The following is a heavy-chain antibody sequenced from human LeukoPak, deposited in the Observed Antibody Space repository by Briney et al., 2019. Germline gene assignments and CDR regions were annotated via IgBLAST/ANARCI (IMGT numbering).Heavy chain of an antibody. CDR3: ARSAGWNYVSPVDY. V-gene: IGHV3-7*01. J-gene: IGHJ4*02. CDR1: GFTFSSYW. D-gene: IGHD1-7*01. CDR2: IKQDGSEK. Sequence: GGSLRLSCAASGFTFSSYWMSWVRQAPGKGLEWVANIKQDGSEKYYVDSVKGRFTISRDSAKNSLYLQMNSLRAEDTAVYYCARSAGWNYVSPVDYXXXGXLVTVSS.